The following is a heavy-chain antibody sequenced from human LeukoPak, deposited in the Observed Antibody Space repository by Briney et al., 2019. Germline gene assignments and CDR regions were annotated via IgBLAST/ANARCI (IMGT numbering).Heavy chain of an antibody. J-gene: IGHJ6*02. CDR1: GGSISSYY. CDR2: IYTSGST. V-gene: IGHV4-4*07. Sequence: PSEILSLNCTVSGGSISSYYWSWIPQPAGKGLEWISRIYTSGSTNYNPSLKSRVTMSVDTSKNQFSLKLSSVTAADTAVYYCARDSTSGSFPYYYGMDVWGQGTTVTVSS. D-gene: IGHD1-26*01. CDR3: ARDSTSGSFPYYYGMDV.